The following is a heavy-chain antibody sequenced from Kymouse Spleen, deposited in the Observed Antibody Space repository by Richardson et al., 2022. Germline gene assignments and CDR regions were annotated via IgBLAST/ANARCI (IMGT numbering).Heavy chain of an antibody. CDR3: AKDSGFWSGYLYYYYYGMDV. J-gene: IGHJ6*02. D-gene: IGHD3-3*01. V-gene: IGHV3-30*18. CDR1: GFTFSSYG. Sequence: QVQLVESGGGVVQPGRSLRLSCAASGFTFSSYGMHWVRQAPGKGLEWVAVISYDGSNKYYADSVKGRFTISRDNSKNTLYLQMNSLRAEDTAVYYCAKDSGFWSGYLYYYYYGMDVWGQGTTVTVSS. CDR2: ISYDGSNK.